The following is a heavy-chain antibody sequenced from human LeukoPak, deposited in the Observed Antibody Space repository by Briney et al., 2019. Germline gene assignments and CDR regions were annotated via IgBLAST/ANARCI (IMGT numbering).Heavy chain of an antibody. CDR1: GFSFTDAW. CDR3: AKETRYFDFWSGHVC. D-gene: IGHD3-3*01. CDR2: NSGSGGST. Sequence: GGSLRLSCAASGFSFTDAWMSWVRQAPGKGLEWVSANSGSGGSTYYADSVKGRFTISRDNSKNTLYLQMNSLRAEDTAIYYCAKETRYFDFWSGHVCWGQGTLVTVSS. V-gene: IGHV3-23*01. J-gene: IGHJ4*02.